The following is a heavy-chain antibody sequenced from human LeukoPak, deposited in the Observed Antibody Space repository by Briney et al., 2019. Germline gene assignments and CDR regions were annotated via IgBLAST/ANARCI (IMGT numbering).Heavy chain of an antibody. CDR2: INHSGST. V-gene: IGHV4-34*01. CDR1: GGSFSGYY. CDR3: ARVDSGWLSVAD. J-gene: IGHJ4*01. D-gene: IGHD6-19*01. Sequence: SETLSLTCAVYGGSFSGYYWSWIRQPPRKGLEWIGEINHSGSTNYNPSLKSRVTISVDTSKNQFSLKLSSVTAADTAVYYCARVDSGWLSVADWGHGTLVTVSS.